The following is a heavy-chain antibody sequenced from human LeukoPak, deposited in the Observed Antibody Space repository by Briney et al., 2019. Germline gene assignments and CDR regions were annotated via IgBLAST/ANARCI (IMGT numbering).Heavy chain of an antibody. CDR3: AIKTIEVTMVRGIYLSFDY. Sequence: GRSLRLSCAASTLTFSSDAMNWVCQAPGKGLEWVSAITVSGASTSYADPVKGRFTIYRANSDNTPYLQMNGLRPEAAAIYFCAIKTIEVTMVRGIYLSFDYWGQGTLVTVSS. V-gene: IGHV3-23*01. CDR1: TLTFSSDA. D-gene: IGHD3-10*01. J-gene: IGHJ4*02. CDR2: ITVSGAST.